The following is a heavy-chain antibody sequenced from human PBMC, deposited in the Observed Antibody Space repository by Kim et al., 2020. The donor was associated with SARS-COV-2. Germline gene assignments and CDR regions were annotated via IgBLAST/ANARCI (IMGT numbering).Heavy chain of an antibody. Sequence: GGSLRLSCVVSGFSVSTNYMSWVRQAPGKGLEWVSVIYSGGSTYYADSVKGRFTISRHNSKNTLYVQMNSLRAEDTAVYYCAREVRDGYNWGWFDPWGQGTMVTV. CDR3: AREVRDGYNWGWFDP. J-gene: IGHJ5*02. CDR2: IYSGGST. CDR1: GFSVSTNY. D-gene: IGHD5-12*01. V-gene: IGHV3-53*04.